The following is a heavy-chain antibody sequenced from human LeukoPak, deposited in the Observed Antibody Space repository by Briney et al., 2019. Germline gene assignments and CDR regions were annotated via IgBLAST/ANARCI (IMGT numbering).Heavy chain of an antibody. D-gene: IGHD3-22*01. CDR2: ISSSGSTI. CDR1: GFTFSSYE. Sequence: SGGSLRLSCAASGFTFSSYEMNWVRQAPGKGLEWVSYISSSGSTIYYADSVKGRFTISRDNAKNSLYLQMNSLRAEDTAVYYCARDLSYYDSSGSLGYWGQGTLVTVSS. J-gene: IGHJ4*02. V-gene: IGHV3-48*03. CDR3: ARDLSYYDSSGSLGY.